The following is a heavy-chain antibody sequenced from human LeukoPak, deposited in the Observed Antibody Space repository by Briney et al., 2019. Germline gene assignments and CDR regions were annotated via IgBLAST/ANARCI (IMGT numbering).Heavy chain of an antibody. Sequence: SETLSLTCTVSGGSISSSSYYWGWIRQPPGKGLEWIGSIYYSGSTYYNPSLKSRVTISVDTSKNQFSLKLSSVTAADTAVYHCARWGSGLDYWGQGTLVTVSS. CDR3: ARWGSGLDY. D-gene: IGHD7-27*01. J-gene: IGHJ4*02. CDR1: GGSISSSSYY. V-gene: IGHV4-39*01. CDR2: IYYSGST.